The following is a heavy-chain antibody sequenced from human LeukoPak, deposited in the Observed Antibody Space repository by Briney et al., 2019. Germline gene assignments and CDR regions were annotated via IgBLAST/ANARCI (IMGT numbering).Heavy chain of an antibody. CDR2: IYHSGST. Sequence: SETLSLTCTVSGYSISSGYYWGWIRPPPGKGLEWIGSIYHSGSTYYNPSLKSRVTISVDTSKNQFSLKLSSVTAADTAVYYCARDGYSGYDNFDYWGQGTLVTVSS. CDR1: GYSISSGYY. CDR3: ARDGYSGYDNFDY. D-gene: IGHD5-12*01. V-gene: IGHV4-38-2*02. J-gene: IGHJ4*02.